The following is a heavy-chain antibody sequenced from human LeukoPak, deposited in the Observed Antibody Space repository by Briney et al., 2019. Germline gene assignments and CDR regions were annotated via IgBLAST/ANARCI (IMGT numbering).Heavy chain of an antibody. J-gene: IGHJ4*02. V-gene: IGHV3-7*01. CDR1: GFTFSSYW. CDR2: IKQDGSEK. D-gene: IGHD6-19*01. CDR3: ARDHKPYSSGWYYFDY. Sequence: SGGSLRLSCAASGFTFSSYWMSWVRQAPGKGLEWVANIKQDGSEKYYVDSVKGRFTISRDNSKNTLYLQMNSLRAEDTAVYYCARDHKPYSSGWYYFDYWGQGTLVTVSS.